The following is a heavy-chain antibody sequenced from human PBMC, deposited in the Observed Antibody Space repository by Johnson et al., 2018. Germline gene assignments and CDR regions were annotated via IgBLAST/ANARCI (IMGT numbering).Heavy chain of an antibody. J-gene: IGHJ6*02. D-gene: IGHD2-8*01. CDR1: GGSISPYY. CDR2: INSRGTT. V-gene: IGHV4-59*01. Sequence: QVQLQESGPGLVKPSETLSLTCTVSGGSISPYYWSWIRQPPGKGLEWIGYINSRGTTNYNPSVESRLTILVDPSKTQISLKLRSVTAADTAVYYCVREAYCPNSVCQYNGMDVWGQGTMVTVSS. CDR3: VREAYCPNSVCQYNGMDV.